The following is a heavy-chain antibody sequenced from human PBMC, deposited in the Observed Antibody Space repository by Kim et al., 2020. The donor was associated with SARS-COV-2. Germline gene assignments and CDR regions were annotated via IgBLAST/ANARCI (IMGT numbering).Heavy chain of an antibody. J-gene: IGHJ5*01. Sequence: SVKGRFTSSRDNSKNTLYLQMNSLRAEDTAVYYCAKGGSPHPWIQLWFDYWGQGTLVTVSS. D-gene: IGHD5-18*01. V-gene: IGHV3-23*01. CDR3: AKGGSPHPWIQLWFDY.